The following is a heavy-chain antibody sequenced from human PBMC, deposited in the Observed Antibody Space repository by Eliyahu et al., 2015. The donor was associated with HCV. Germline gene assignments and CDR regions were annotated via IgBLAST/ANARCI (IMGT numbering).Heavy chain of an antibody. V-gene: IGHV1-46*01. CDR3: AREGDMVSTQYNWFDP. D-gene: IGHD5/OR15-5a*01. J-gene: IGHJ5*02. CDR2: INCSGGST. Sequence: QVQLVQSGPEVKKPGASVRIACKASGYSFTSYYIHWVRQAPGQGLEWGGFINCSGGSTSHAQKFQGRIIMTRDKSTSTVYMELNRLTSDDTAMYFCAREGDMVSTQYNWFDPWGQGTLVIVSS. CDR1: GYSFTSYY.